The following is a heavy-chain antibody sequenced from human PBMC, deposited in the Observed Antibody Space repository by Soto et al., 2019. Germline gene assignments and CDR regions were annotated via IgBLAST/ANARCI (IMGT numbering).Heavy chain of an antibody. J-gene: IGHJ4*02. V-gene: IGHV4-38-2*01. CDR3: GSLYGSGTYYNPHIDY. Sequence: ETLSLTCAVSGYSISIGHYWGLIRQPPGKGLEWIGSIYHSGSTYYNPSLKSRLTISVDTSKNQFSLKLTSVTAADTAVYYCGSLYGSGTYYNPHIDYWGQGTLVTVSS. CDR2: IYHSGST. CDR1: GYSISIGHY. D-gene: IGHD3-10*01.